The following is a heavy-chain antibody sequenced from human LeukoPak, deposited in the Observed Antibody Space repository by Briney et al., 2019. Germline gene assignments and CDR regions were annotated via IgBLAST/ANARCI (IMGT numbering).Heavy chain of an antibody. V-gene: IGHV3-30-3*01. CDR2: ISYDGSNK. D-gene: IGHD2-15*01. CDR3: ARCLGSYYGMDV. J-gene: IGHJ6*02. Sequence: GGSLRLSCAASGFTFSSYAMHWVRQAPGKGLEWVAVISYDGSNKYYADSVKGRFTISRDNSKNTLYLQMNSLRAEDTAVYYCARCLGSYYGMDVWGQGTTVTVSS. CDR1: GFTFSSYA.